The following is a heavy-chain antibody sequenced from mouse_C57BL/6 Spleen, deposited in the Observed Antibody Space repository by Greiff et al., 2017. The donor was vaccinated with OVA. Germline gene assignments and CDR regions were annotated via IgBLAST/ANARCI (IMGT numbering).Heavy chain of an antibody. J-gene: IGHJ3*01. CDR2: INPGSGGT. Sequence: QVQLKESGAELVRPGTSVKVSCKASGYAFTNYLIEWVKQRPGQGLEWIGVINPGSGGTNYNEKFKGKATLTADKSSSTAYRQLSSLTSEDSAVYFCARSYYYGSGWFAYWGQGTLVTVSA. V-gene: IGHV1-54*01. D-gene: IGHD1-1*01. CDR1: GYAFTNYL. CDR3: ARSYYYGSGWFAY.